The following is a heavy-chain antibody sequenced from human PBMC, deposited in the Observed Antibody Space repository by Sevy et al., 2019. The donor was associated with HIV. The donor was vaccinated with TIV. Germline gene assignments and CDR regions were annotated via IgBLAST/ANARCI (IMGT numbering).Heavy chain of an antibody. CDR3: AREVPGSLYGMDV. CDR1: GFIFSSYD. V-gene: IGHV3-13*01. D-gene: IGHD3-10*01. Sequence: GGSLRLSCAASGFIFSSYDIHWVRQPTGTGLEWVSGIGTAGDTYYPGSVKGRFTISRENAKNSVYLQMNSLRAGDTAVYYCAREVPGSLYGMDVWGQRTTVTVSS. CDR2: IGTAGDT. J-gene: IGHJ6*02.